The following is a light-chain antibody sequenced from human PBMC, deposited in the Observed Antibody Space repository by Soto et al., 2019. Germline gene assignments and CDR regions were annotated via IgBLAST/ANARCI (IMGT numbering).Light chain of an antibody. J-gene: IGKJ1*01. CDR2: SAS. CDR3: QESYSTPSWT. Sequence: DIQMTQSPSSLSASVGDRVTITCRASQGIGDYLNWYRQKPGKAPELLIYSASNLQSGVPSRFSGSVSGTDFTLTINSLKPEDFATYFCQESYSTPSWTFGQGTRWIS. V-gene: IGKV1-39*01. CDR1: QGIGDY.